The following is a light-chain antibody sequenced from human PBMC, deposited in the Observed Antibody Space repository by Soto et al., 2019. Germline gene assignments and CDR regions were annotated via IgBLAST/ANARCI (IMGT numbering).Light chain of an antibody. CDR1: QYINTR. J-gene: IGKJ4*01. CDR2: QTS. Sequence: EIVLTQSPATLSSFPGDRVTLSCRASQYINTRLAWYQHRPGQAPRLLIYQTSIRAAGIPARFSASGSGTDFTLTISRLEPEDFAVYYCQQYGSSGLTFGGGTKVDIK. CDR3: QQYGSSGLT. V-gene: IGKV3-20*01.